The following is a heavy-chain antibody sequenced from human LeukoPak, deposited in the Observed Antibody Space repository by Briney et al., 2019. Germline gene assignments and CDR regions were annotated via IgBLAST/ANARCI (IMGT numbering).Heavy chain of an antibody. CDR2: ISSSSSTI. Sequence: PGGSLRLSCAASGFTFSSYSMNWVRQAPGKGLEWVSYISSSSSTIYYADSVKGRFTIPRDNAENSLYLQMNSLRAEDTAVYYCARDSGYYDSSGYFYYYYMDVWGKGTTVTVSS. D-gene: IGHD3-22*01. V-gene: IGHV3-48*01. CDR3: ARDSGYYDSSGYFYYYYMDV. J-gene: IGHJ6*03. CDR1: GFTFSSYS.